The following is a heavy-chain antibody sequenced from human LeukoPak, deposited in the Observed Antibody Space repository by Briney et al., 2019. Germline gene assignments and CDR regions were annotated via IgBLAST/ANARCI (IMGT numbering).Heavy chain of an antibody. CDR3: ARANRDNSSGYYCDY. CDR1: GFTFSSYE. D-gene: IGHD3-22*01. V-gene: IGHV4-34*01. CDR2: INHSGST. J-gene: IGHJ4*02. Sequence: GSLRLSCAASGFTFSSYEMNWVRQAPGKGLEWIGEINHSGSTNYNPSLKSRVTISVDTSKNQFSLKLSSVTAADTAVYYCARANRDNSSGYYCDYWGQGTLVTVSS.